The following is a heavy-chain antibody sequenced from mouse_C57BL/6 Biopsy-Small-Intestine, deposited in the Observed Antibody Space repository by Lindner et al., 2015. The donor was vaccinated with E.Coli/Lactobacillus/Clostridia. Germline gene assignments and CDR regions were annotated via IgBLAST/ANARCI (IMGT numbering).Heavy chain of an antibody. V-gene: IGHV1-54*01. J-gene: IGHJ2*01. D-gene: IGHD1-1*01. Sequence: VQLQESGAELVRPGTSVKVSCKASGYAFTNYLIEWVKQRPGQGREWIGVINPGSGGTNYNEKFKGKATLTADKSSSTAYMQLSSLTSEDSAVYFCARNYYGKRGFDYWGQGTTLTISS. CDR2: INPGSGGT. CDR3: ARNYYGKRGFDY. CDR1: GYAFTNYL.